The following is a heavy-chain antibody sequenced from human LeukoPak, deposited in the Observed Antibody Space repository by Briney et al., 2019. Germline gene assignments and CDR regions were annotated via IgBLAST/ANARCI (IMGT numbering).Heavy chain of an antibody. CDR2: IHSSGST. J-gene: IGHJ4*02. V-gene: IGHV4-31*03. D-gene: IGHD2-21*01. Sequence: SETLSLTCTVSGGSISSGDYHWTWIRHHPGKGLEWIGNIHSSGSTYCKPSLKSRVTISLDTSKNQFSLKLDSVTAADTAVYYCAIGELWWLNWGQGTLVTVSS. CDR1: GGSISSGDYH. CDR3: AIGELWWLN.